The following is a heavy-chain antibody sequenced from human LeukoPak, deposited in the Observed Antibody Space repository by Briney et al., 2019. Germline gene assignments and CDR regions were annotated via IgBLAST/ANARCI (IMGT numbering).Heavy chain of an antibody. Sequence: SQTLSLTCAVSGDSVSSNTAVWNWIRQSPSRGLEWLGRTYYRSKWYNDYAVSVKGRITISPDTSKNQFSLRLTSVTAADTAVYYCARPVNDILTGSQNWFDPWGHGTLVTVSS. CDR1: GDSVSSNTAV. CDR3: ARPVNDILTGSQNWFDP. D-gene: IGHD3-9*01. V-gene: IGHV6-1*01. J-gene: IGHJ5*02. CDR2: TYYRSKWYN.